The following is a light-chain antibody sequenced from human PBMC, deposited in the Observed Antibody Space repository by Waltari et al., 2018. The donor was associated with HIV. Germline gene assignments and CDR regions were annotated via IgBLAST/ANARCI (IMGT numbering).Light chain of an antibody. CDR2: VVS. V-gene: IGLV2-23*02. CDR3: CAYAGSTTYVI. Sequence: QSALTQPASVSGSPGPSITISCTGTSSDVGGYKLVSWYQQHPGKAPNLMIYVVSKRPSGVSNRFSGSKSGNTASLTISGLQAEDEADYYCCAYAGSTTYVIFGGGTKLTVL. CDR1: SSDVGGYKL. J-gene: IGLJ2*01.